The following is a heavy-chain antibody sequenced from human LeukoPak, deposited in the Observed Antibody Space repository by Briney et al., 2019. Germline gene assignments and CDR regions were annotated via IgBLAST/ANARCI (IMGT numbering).Heavy chain of an antibody. J-gene: IGHJ4*02. CDR1: GFTFSNAW. V-gene: IGHV3-15*01. Sequence: PGGSLRLSCAASGFTFSNAWMSWVRQAPGKGLEWVGRIKSKTDGGTTDYAAPVKGRFTISRDDSKNTLYLQVNSLKTEDTAVYYCTTQSPCSGGSCYSGLSYYWGQGTLVTVSS. CDR3: TTQSPCSGGSCYSGLSYY. D-gene: IGHD2-15*01. CDR2: IKSKTDGGTT.